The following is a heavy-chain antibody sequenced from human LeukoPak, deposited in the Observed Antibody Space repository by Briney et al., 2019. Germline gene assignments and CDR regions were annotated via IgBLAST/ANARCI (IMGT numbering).Heavy chain of an antibody. CDR1: GFTFSSYG. CDR2: IRYDGGNK. D-gene: IGHD2-15*01. J-gene: IGHJ3*01. V-gene: IGHV3-30*02. Sequence: GGSLRLSCAASGFTFSSYGMHWVRQVPGKGPEWVAFIRYDGGNKYYADSVKGRFTISRDNSKNTLYLQMNSLRAEDTAVYYCAKDRVVSREPAAFDVWGQGTMVTVSS. CDR3: AKDRVVSREPAAFDV.